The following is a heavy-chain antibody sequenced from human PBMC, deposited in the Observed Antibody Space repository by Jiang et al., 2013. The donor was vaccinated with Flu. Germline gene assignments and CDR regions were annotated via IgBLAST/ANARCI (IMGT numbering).Heavy chain of an antibody. J-gene: IGHJ5*02. CDR2: IYYSGST. D-gene: IGHD2-21*01. V-gene: IGHV4-31*03. CDR3: ARDRGLFPHNWFDP. CDR1: GGSISSGGYY. Sequence: GSGLVKPSETLSLTCTVSGGSISSGGYYWSWIRQHPGKGLEWIGYIYYSGSTYYNPSLKSRVTISVDTSKNQFSLKLSSVTAADTAVYYCARDRGLFPHNWFDPWGQGTLVTVSS.